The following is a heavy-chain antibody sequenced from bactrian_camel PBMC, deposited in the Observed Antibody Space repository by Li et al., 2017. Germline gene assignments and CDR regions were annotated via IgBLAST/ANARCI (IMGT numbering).Heavy chain of an antibody. V-gene: IGHV3S54*01. CDR1: ASIYNSNC. Sequence: QLVESGGGSVQGGGSLRLSCVAPASIYNSNCMGWFRQAPGKEREFVALIDTGTGTADYVDSVKGRFTVSEDKAKNTVYLQMNSLKPEDTAMYFCKCRGWLNWGPGTQVTVS. J-gene: IGHJ4*01. CDR3: KCRGWLN. CDR2: IDTGTGTA. D-gene: IGHD1*01.